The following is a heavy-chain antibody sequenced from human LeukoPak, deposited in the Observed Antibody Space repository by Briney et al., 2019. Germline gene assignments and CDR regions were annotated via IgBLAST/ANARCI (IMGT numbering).Heavy chain of an antibody. D-gene: IGHD5-18*01. CDR3: AKEVVDTARLQEGAAFDI. Sequence: PGGSLRLSCAASGFTFSSYAMSWVRQAPGKGPEWVSGISGSGAYTYYADSVKGRFTISRDNSKNTLYLQMNSLRAEDTAVYYCAKEVVDTARLQEGAAFDIWGQGTMVTVSS. CDR2: ISGSGAYT. J-gene: IGHJ3*02. CDR1: GFTFSSYA. V-gene: IGHV3-23*01.